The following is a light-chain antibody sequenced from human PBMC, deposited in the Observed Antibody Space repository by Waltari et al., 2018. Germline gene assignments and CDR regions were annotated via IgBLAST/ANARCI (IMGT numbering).Light chain of an antibody. CDR3: ASYTSRNTLV. CDR1: SRDVGAYTY. V-gene: IGLV2-14*03. Sequence: QSALTQPASVSGSPGQSITISCTGTSRDVGAYTYISWYQQHPGKVPKVMIFDVSNRASGVANRFSCSKSGNTASLTISGLQAEDEADYYCASYTSRNTLVFGSGTKVTIL. J-gene: IGLJ1*01. CDR2: DVS.